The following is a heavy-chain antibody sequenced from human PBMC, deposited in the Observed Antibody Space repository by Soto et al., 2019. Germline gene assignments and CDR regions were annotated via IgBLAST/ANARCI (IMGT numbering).Heavy chain of an antibody. D-gene: IGHD6-19*01. CDR3: ARMRPTGWHDYYFFGMDL. V-gene: IGHV4-59*11. CDR2: VFSRGGT. CDR1: GGSLTDHY. J-gene: IGHJ6*02. Sequence: PSETLSLTCNVSGGSLTDHYWTWIRQPPGKGLEWIGCVFSRGGTYYAPSLKSRVTISLDTSKNQFSLRLTSMTTADTAVYYCARMRPTGWHDYYFFGMDLWGQGTTVIVSS.